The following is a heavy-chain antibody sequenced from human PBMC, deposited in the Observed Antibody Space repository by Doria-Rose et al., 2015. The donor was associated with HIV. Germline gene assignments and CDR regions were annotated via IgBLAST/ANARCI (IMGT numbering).Heavy chain of an antibody. Sequence: QVQIQQWDAGLLKPSETLSLTCAVYGGSFSGYYWTWIRQSPGKGLEWIGEINHGGSTNYSPSLESRVTISLDMSKNQFSPEVTSVTAADTAVYYCARGPSDFGDYVAFQHWGQGTLVTVSS. V-gene: IGHV4-34*01. D-gene: IGHD4-17*01. CDR3: ARGPSDFGDYVAFQH. J-gene: IGHJ1*01. CDR1: GGSFSGYY. CDR2: INHGGST.